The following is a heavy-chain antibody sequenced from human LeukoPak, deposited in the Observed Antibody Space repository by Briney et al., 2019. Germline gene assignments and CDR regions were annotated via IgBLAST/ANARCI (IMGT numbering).Heavy chain of an antibody. J-gene: IGHJ4*02. V-gene: IGHV3-30-3*01. CDR2: ISYDGSNK. Sequence: PGGSLRFSCAASGFTFSSYAMHWVRQAPGKGLEWVAVISYDGSNKYYADSVKGRFTISRDNSKTTPYLQMNSLRAEDTAVYYCARDSSGYYAYWGQGTLVTVSS. CDR1: GFTFSSYA. CDR3: ARDSSGYYAY. D-gene: IGHD3-22*01.